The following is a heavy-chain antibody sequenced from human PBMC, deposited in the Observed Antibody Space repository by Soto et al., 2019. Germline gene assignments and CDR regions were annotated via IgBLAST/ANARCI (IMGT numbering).Heavy chain of an antibody. V-gene: IGHV1-24*01. CDR2: SAPEEGEP. CDR1: GYTFTSYG. Sequence: ASVKVSCKASGYTFTSYGISWVRQAPGQGLEWMGRSAPEEGEPIYPQKFQGRVSMAEDPSTDTAYMELTSLRFEDTAVYFCAADRKIVGTIGAFDFWGQGTLVTVSS. D-gene: IGHD1-26*01. CDR3: AADRKIVGTIGAFDF. J-gene: IGHJ4*02.